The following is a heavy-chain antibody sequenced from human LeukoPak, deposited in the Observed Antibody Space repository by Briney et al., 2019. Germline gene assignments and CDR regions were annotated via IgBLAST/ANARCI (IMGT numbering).Heavy chain of an antibody. J-gene: IGHJ4*02. CDR2: INHSGST. CDR3: ARVGYGGNIFSPYYFDY. V-gene: IGHV4-38-2*02. CDR1: GYSISSGYY. Sequence: SETLSLTCTVSGYSISSGYYWGWIRQPPGKGLEWIGEINHSGSTNYNPSLKSRVTISVDTSKNQFSLKLSSVTAADTAVYYCARVGYGGNIFSPYYFDYWGQGTLVTVSS. D-gene: IGHD4-23*01.